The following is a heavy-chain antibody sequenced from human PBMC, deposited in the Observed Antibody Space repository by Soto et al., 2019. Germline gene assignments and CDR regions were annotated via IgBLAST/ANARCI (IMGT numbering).Heavy chain of an antibody. CDR3: ASCPNYYYYYYMDV. Sequence: SETLSLTCTVSGGSISSYYWSWIRQPPGKGLEWIGYIYYSGSTNYNPSLKSRVTISVDTSKNQFSLKLSSVTGADTAVYYCASCPNYYYYYYMDVWGKGTTVTVSS. CDR1: GGSISSYY. J-gene: IGHJ6*03. CDR2: IYYSGST. V-gene: IGHV4-59*01.